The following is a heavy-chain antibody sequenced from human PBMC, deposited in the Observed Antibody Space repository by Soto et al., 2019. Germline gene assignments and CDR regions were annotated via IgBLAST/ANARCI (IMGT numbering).Heavy chain of an antibody. Sequence: QMQLVQSGPEVKKPGTSVKVSCKASGFTFTRSAVQWVRQARGQRLEWIGWIVVGSGNTNYAQKFQERVTITRDMSTSTAYMELSSLRSEDTAVYYCAADQDIVLVPAARDYYYYGMDVWGQGTTVTVSS. CDR3: AADQDIVLVPAARDYYYYGMDV. D-gene: IGHD2-2*01. CDR1: GFTFTRSA. V-gene: IGHV1-58*01. J-gene: IGHJ6*02. CDR2: IVVGSGNT.